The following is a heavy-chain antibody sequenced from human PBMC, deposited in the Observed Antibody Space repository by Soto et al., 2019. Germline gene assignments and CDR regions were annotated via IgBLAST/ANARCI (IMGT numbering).Heavy chain of an antibody. D-gene: IGHD5-18*01. V-gene: IGHV3-30-3*01. CDR3: ARDGDRGYSYGYWFDP. J-gene: IGHJ5*02. CDR2: ISYDGNNK. CDR1: GFTLSTYS. Sequence: PGGSLRLSCAASGFTLSTYSMHWVRQAPGKGLEWVALISYDGNNKYYADSVEGRFTISRDNSKNTLYLQMNSLRAEDTAVFHCARDGDRGYSYGYWFDPWGQGTLVTVSS.